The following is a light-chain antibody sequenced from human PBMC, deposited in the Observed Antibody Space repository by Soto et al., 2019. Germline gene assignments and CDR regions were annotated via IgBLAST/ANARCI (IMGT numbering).Light chain of an antibody. CDR3: QQYNNWPRT. J-gene: IGKJ1*01. V-gene: IGKV3-15*01. CDR2: GAS. CDR1: QSVSSN. Sequence: EIVMTLSPATLSVSPGERATLSCRASQSVSSNLAWYQQKPGQAPRLLIYGASTRATGIPARFSGSGSGTEFTLTISSLQSEDFAVYYWQQYNNWPRTFGQGTKVEIK.